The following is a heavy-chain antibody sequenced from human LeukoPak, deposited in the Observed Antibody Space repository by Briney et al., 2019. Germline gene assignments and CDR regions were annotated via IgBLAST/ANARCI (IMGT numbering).Heavy chain of an antibody. D-gene: IGHD6-6*01. Sequence: SQTLSLTCAISGDSVSSNSAAWNWIRQSPSRGLEWLGRTYYRSKWYNDYAVSVKSRITINPDTSKNQFSLQLNSVTPGDTAVYYCARVPMRYSSSSRGNYYYYMDVWGKGTTVTVSS. V-gene: IGHV6-1*01. CDR2: TYYRSKWYN. CDR3: ARVPMRYSSSSRGNYYYYMDV. CDR1: GDSVSSNSAA. J-gene: IGHJ6*03.